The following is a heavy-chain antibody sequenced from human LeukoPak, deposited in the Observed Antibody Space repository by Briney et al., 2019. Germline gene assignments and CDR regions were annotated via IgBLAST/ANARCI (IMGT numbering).Heavy chain of an antibody. J-gene: IGHJ4*02. D-gene: IGHD5-24*01. Sequence: ASVKVSCKSSGYTFTGYYMHWVRQAPGQGLEWMGWINPNSGGTNYAQKFQGRVTMTRDTSISTAYMELSRLRSDDTAVYYCARDGYNYYYFDYWGQGTLVTVSS. CDR3: ARDGYNYYYFDY. V-gene: IGHV1-2*02. CDR1: GYTFTGYY. CDR2: INPNSGGT.